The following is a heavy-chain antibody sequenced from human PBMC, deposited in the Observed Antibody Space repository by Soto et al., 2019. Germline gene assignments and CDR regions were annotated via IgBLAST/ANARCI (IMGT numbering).Heavy chain of an antibody. CDR1: GASVSTFY. CDR3: VRGTTLDY. J-gene: IGHJ4*02. Sequence: QVQLQESGPGLVKPSETLSLTCTVSGASVSTFYWSWVRQPPGKGLEWIGNVYFGGRTNYNPSLKSRVAISEDPSKNQFSLQLTSVTAADTAVYYCVRGTTLDYWGQGTLVTVSS. D-gene: IGHD1-1*01. V-gene: IGHV4-59*02. CDR2: VYFGGRT.